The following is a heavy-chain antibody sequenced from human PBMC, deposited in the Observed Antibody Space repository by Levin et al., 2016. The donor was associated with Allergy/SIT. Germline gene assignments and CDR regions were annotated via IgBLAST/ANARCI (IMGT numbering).Heavy chain of an antibody. CDR3: ARHPTMMIDY. CDR2: IYYSGST. J-gene: IGHJ4*02. D-gene: IGHD3-22*01. Sequence: RQAPGKGLEWIGSIYYSGSTYYNPSLKSRVTISVDTSKNQFSLKLSSVTAADTAVYYCARHPTMMIDYWGQGTLVTVSS. V-gene: IGHV4-39*01.